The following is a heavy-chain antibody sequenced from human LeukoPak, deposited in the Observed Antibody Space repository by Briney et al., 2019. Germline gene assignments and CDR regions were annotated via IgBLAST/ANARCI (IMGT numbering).Heavy chain of an antibody. J-gene: IGHJ4*02. Sequence: GGSLRLSCAASGFTFSSYEMNWVRQAPGKGLEWVSYISSSGSTIYYADSVKGRFTISRDNAKNSLYLQMNSLRAEDTAVYYCARASHYYDSSGYYYVNYFDYWGQGTLVTVSS. CDR1: GFTFSSYE. V-gene: IGHV3-48*03. CDR2: ISSSGSTI. CDR3: ARASHYYDSSGYYYVNYFDY. D-gene: IGHD3-22*01.